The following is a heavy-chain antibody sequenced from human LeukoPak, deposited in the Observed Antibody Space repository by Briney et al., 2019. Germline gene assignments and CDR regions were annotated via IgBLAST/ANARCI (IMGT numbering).Heavy chain of an antibody. J-gene: IGHJ4*02. V-gene: IGHV1-8*01. CDR1: GYTLTELS. Sequence: GASVKVSCKVSGYTLTELSMHWVRQATGQGLEWMGWMNPNSGNTGYAQKFQGRVTMTRNTSISTAYMELSSLRSEDTAVYYCARVSRGFSGSYHSTYYFDYWGQGTLVTVSS. CDR3: ARVSRGFSGSYHSTYYFDY. D-gene: IGHD1-26*01. CDR2: MNPNSGNT.